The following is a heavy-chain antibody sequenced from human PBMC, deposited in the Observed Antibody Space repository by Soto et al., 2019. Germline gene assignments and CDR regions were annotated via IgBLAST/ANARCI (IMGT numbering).Heavy chain of an antibody. CDR2: IYSGGST. Sequence: LRLSCAASVFTVSSNYMSWVRQAPGKGLEWVSVIYSGGSTYYADSVKGRFTISRDNSKNTLYLQMNSLRAEDTAVYYCASSQYSSSDGMDVWGQGTTVTVSS. CDR3: ASSQYSSSDGMDV. J-gene: IGHJ6*02. V-gene: IGHV3-53*01. CDR1: VFTVSSNY. D-gene: IGHD6-6*01.